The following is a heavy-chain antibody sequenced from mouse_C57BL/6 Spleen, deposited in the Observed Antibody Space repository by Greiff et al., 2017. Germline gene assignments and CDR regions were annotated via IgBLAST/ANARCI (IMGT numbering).Heavy chain of an antibody. CDR3: ARGDSSGYNFDY. J-gene: IGHJ2*01. CDR1: GYTFTSYW. V-gene: IGHV1-7*01. D-gene: IGHD3-2*02. CDR2: INPSYGYT. Sequence: VHLVESGAELVKPGASVKLSCKASGYTFTSYWMHWVKQRPGQGLEWIGYINPSYGYTKYNQKFKDKATLTADKSSSTAYMQLSSLTYEDSAVYYCARGDSSGYNFDYWGQGTTLTVSS.